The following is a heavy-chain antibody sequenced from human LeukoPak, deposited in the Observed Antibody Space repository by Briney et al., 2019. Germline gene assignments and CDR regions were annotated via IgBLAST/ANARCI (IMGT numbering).Heavy chain of an antibody. CDR2: IYYSGST. CDR3: ASSGCPSCGPAFDY. V-gene: IGHV4-59*08. D-gene: IGHD6-19*01. J-gene: IGHJ4*02. CDR1: GGSISSYY. Sequence: PSETLSLTCTVSGGSISSYYWSWIRQPPGKGLEWIGYIYYSGSTNYNPSLKSRVTISVDTSKNQFSLKLSSVTAADTAVYYCASSGCPSCGPAFDYWGQGTLVTVSS.